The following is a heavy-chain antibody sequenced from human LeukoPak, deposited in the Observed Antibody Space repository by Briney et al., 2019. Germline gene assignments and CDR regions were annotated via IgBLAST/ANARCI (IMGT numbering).Heavy chain of an antibody. V-gene: IGHV3-74*01. D-gene: IGHD5/OR15-5a*01. CDR2: IDTEGSST. CDR1: GFTFSNYW. J-gene: IGHJ4*02. CDR3: ARGIIVSVGMDY. Sequence: GALRLSCAASGFTFSNYWMHWVRPAPGKGLVWVARIDTEGSSTLYADSVKGRFTISRDNAKNTVYLQVNSLRAEDTAVYYCARGIIVSVGMDYWGQGTLLTVSS.